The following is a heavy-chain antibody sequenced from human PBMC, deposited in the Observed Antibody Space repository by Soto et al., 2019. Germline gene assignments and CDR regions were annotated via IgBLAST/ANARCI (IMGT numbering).Heavy chain of an antibody. CDR1: GFTFSDPY. J-gene: IGHJ4*02. Sequence: DVQLVETGGGLVQPGGSLRLSCVGSGFTFSDPYMDWVRQAPGKGLEWIGRIRNKDNSYGTEYAASVKGRFTLSRDDSRNSLYLQMNSIKVDDTALYYYIRIGLGLGRVFDYWVQGALVTVSA. CDR2: IRNKDNSYGT. V-gene: IGHV3-72*01. CDR3: IRIGLGLGRVFDY. D-gene: IGHD3-16*01.